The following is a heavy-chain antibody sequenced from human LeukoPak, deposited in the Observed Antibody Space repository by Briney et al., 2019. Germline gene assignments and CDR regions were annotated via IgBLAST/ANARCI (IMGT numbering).Heavy chain of an antibody. CDR2: INGDGIST. CDR1: GFTFSNYW. Sequence: SGGCLRLSCAASGFTFSNYWMHWVRQAPGKGLVWVSRINGDGISTGYADSVKGRFTVSRDNAKKTLYLQMNSLRAEDTAVYYCARDVGNFDYWGQGTLVTVSS. J-gene: IGHJ4*02. CDR3: ARDVGNFDY. V-gene: IGHV3-74*01.